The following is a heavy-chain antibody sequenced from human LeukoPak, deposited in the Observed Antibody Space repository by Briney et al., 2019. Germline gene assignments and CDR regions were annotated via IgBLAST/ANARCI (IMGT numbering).Heavy chain of an antibody. CDR1: GFTFSSYA. Sequence: GGSLRLSCAASGFTFSSYAMHWVRQDPGKRMEWVAVISYDGSNKYYADYVKGRFTISRDNSKNTLYLQMNSLRAEDTAVYYCARATSSSWWLFDYWGQGTLVTVSS. CDR3: ARATSSSWWLFDY. CDR2: ISYDGSNK. D-gene: IGHD6-13*01. V-gene: IGHV3-30-3*01. J-gene: IGHJ4*02.